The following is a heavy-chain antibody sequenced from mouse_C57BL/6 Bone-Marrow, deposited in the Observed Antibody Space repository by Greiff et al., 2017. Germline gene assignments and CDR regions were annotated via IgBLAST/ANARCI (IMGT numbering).Heavy chain of an antibody. Sequence: QVQLQQSGAELAKPGASVKLSCKASGYTFTSYWMHWVKQRPGQGLEWIGYMKPSSGYTKYNQKFKDKATLTADKSSSTAYMQLSSLTYEDSAVYYCARDDYDEWFAYWGQGTLVTVSA. CDR1: GYTFTSYW. CDR3: ARDDYDEWFAY. CDR2: MKPSSGYT. J-gene: IGHJ3*01. V-gene: IGHV1-7*01. D-gene: IGHD2-4*01.